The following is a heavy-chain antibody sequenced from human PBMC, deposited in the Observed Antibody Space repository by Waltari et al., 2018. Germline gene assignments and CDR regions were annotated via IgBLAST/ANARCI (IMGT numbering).Heavy chain of an antibody. Sequence: EMQLLESGGGLARPRGSLRLSWAASGFSVSSYAMSWVRQAPGKGLEWVSSKSGGSGITSYAASVKGRFTIARDNSKNTLYLQMNSLRDEDAALYYCAKGLGDRYFDLWGRGTLVTVSS. J-gene: IGHJ2*01. CDR2: KSGGSGIT. CDR3: AKGLGDRYFDL. D-gene: IGHD3-10*01. V-gene: IGHV3-23*01. CDR1: GFSVSSYA.